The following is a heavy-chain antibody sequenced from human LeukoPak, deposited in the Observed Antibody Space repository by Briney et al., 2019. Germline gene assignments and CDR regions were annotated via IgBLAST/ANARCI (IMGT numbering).Heavy chain of an antibody. CDR3: ARDSLGYCSSTSCINFDY. D-gene: IGHD2-2*01. CDR1: GYTFTSYG. V-gene: IGHV1-18*01. CDR2: ISAYNGNT. J-gene: IGHJ4*02. Sequence: ASVKVSCKASGYTFTSYGISWVRQAPGQGLEWMGWISAYNGNTNYAQKLQGRVTMTTDTSTSTAYMELRSLRSDDTAVYYCARDSLGYCSSTSCINFDYWGQGTLVTVSS.